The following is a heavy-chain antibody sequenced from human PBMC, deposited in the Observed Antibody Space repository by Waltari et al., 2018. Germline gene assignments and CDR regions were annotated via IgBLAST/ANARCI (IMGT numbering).Heavy chain of an antibody. Sequence: EVPLVQSGAEVKKPGESLKISCQGSGYSLTTNWLDWVRQVPGKGLEWMGIFYPGDSDTRYSPSFQGQVTISADKSISTAYLQWSSLKASDTAMYYCARHRGSPGYYYGMDVWGQGTMVTVSS. D-gene: IGHD1-26*01. V-gene: IGHV5-51*01. CDR2: FYPGDSDT. CDR3: ARHRGSPGYYYGMDV. CDR1: GYSLTTNW. J-gene: IGHJ6*02.